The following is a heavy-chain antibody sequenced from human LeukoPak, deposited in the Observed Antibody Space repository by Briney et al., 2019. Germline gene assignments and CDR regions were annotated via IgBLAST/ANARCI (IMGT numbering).Heavy chain of an antibody. CDR3: ARNLRYCSSTSCRGNWFDP. CDR1: GYTFTSYG. V-gene: IGHV7-4-1*02. Sequence: GASVKVSCKASGYTFTSYGISWVRQAPGQGLEWMGWINTNTGNPTYAQGFTGRFVFSLDTSVSTAYLQISSLKAEDTAVYYCARNLRYCSSTSCRGNWFDPWGQGTLVTVSS. D-gene: IGHD2-2*01. CDR2: INTNTGNP. J-gene: IGHJ5*02.